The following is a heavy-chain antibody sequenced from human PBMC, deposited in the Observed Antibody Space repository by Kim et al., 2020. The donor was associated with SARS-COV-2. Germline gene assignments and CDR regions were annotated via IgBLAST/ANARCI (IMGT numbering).Heavy chain of an antibody. CDR1: GYTFTSYA. CDR3: AREYRNYYGSGSYGYYYGMDV. CDR2: INTNTGNP. J-gene: IGHJ6*02. V-gene: IGHV7-4-1*02. D-gene: IGHD3-10*01. Sequence: ASVKVSCKASGYTFTSYAMNWVRQAPGQGLEWMGWINTNTGNPTYAQGFTGRFVFSLDTSVSTAYLQISSLKAEDTAVYYCAREYRNYYGSGSYGYYYGMDVWGQGTTVTVSS.